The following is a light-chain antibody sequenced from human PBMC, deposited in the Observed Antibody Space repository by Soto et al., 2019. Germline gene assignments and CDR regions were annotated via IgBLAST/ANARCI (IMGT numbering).Light chain of an antibody. CDR1: PSVDNY. CDR3: QQRNIWPPVT. CDR2: GAF. V-gene: IGKV3-11*01. Sequence: EIVLTQTPATLSLSPGERATLSCSANPSVDNYIAWYQQKPGQAPRLLIYGAFNRATGIPARFSGSGSGTDFTLTINSLEPEDFAVYYCQQRNIWPPVTFGQGTRLEI. J-gene: IGKJ5*01.